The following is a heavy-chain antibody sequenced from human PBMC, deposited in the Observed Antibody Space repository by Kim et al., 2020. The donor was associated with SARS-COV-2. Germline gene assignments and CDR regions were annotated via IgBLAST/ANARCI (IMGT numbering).Heavy chain of an antibody. CDR1: GFTFSSYA. J-gene: IGHJ4*02. D-gene: IGHD3-10*01. V-gene: IGHV3-64D*06. CDR2: ISSNGGST. Sequence: GGSLRLSCSASGFTFSSYAMHWVRQAPGKGLEYVSAISSNGGSTYYADSVKGRFTISRDNSKNTLYLQMSSLRAEDTAVYYCVKDPSYMVRGVMGRYFDYWGQGTLVTVSS. CDR3: VKDPSYMVRGVMGRYFDY.